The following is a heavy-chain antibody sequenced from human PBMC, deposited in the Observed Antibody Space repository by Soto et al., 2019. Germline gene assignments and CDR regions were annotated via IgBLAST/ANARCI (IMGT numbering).Heavy chain of an antibody. Sequence: SETLSLTCTVSGGSISSGGYYWSWIRQHPGKGLEWIGYIYYSGSTYYNPSLKSRVTISVDTSKNQFSLKLSSVTAADTAVYYCAREGITMVRGVTRDVYYYYGMAVWGQGTTVTVSS. CDR3: AREGITMVRGVTRDVYYYYGMAV. CDR1: GGSISSGGYY. V-gene: IGHV4-31*03. J-gene: IGHJ6*02. D-gene: IGHD3-10*01. CDR2: IYYSGST.